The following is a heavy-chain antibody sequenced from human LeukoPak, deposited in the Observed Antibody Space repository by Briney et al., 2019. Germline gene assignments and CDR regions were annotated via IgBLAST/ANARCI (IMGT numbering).Heavy chain of an antibody. D-gene: IGHD3-22*01. CDR2: ISSSGST. Sequence: SETLSLTCTVSGDSISSGDYYWSWIRQPAGKGLEWIGRISSSGSTNYNPSLKSRVTISVDTSKNQFSLKLSSVTAADTAVYYCARGIHYYEIWGQGTMVTVSS. CDR3: ARGIHYYEI. J-gene: IGHJ3*02. CDR1: GDSISSGDYY. V-gene: IGHV4-61*02.